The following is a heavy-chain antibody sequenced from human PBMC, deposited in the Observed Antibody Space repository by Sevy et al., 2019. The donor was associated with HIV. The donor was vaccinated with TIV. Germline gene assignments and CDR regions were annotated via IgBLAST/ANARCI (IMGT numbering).Heavy chain of an antibody. J-gene: IGHJ3*02. CDR1: GFTVSSNY. CDR3: ARGSTYYYDDSGYSTRGDAFDI. Sequence: GGSLRLSCAASGFTVSSNYMTWVRQAPGKGLEWVSVIYTGGSTYYAESVKGRFAISRDNSKNTVYLRMNSLRAEVTAVYYCARGSTYYYDDSGYSTRGDAFDIWGQGTMVTVSS. V-gene: IGHV3-53*01. CDR2: IYTGGST. D-gene: IGHD3-22*01.